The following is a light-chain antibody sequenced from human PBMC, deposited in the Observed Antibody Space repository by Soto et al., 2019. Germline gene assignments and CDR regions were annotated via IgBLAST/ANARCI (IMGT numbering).Light chain of an antibody. CDR2: EVS. Sequence: QSALTQPPSASGSPGQSVTISCTGTSSDVGGYNYVSWYQQYPGKAPKLMIYEVSKRPSGVPDRFSGSESGNTASLTVSGLQAEDEADYYCSSYAGSNNVVFGGGTKLTVL. V-gene: IGLV2-8*01. J-gene: IGLJ2*01. CDR1: SSDVGGYNY. CDR3: SSYAGSNNVV.